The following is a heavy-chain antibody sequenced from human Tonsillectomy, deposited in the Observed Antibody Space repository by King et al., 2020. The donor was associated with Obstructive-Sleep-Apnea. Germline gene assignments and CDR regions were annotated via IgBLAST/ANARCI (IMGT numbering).Heavy chain of an antibody. CDR2: IYFGGST. V-gene: IGHV4-59*08. CDR3: ARLYYYSAMDV. CDR1: GGSISSYY. J-gene: IGHJ6*02. Sequence: QLQESGPGLVKPSETLSLTCTVSGGSISSYYWSWIRQPPGKGLEWIGYIYFGGSTNYNPSLKSRVTISIDTSKNQFSLKLSSVTAADTAVYHCARLYYYSAMDVWGPGTTVTVSS.